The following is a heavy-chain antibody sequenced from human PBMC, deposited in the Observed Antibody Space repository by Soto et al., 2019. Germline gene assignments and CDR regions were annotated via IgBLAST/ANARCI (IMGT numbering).Heavy chain of an antibody. Sequence: GGSLRLSCAASGFTFSSYAMSWVRQAPGKGLEWVSAISGSGGSTYYADSVKGRFTISRDNSKNTLYLQMNSLRAEDTAVYYCAKAEGSYSSAPADYWGQGTLVTVSS. CDR1: GFTFSSYA. V-gene: IGHV3-23*01. J-gene: IGHJ4*02. D-gene: IGHD6-19*01. CDR2: ISGSGGST. CDR3: AKAEGSYSSAPADY.